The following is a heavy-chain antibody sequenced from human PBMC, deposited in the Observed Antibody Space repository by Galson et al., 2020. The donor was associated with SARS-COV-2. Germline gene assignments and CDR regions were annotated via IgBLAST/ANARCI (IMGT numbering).Heavy chain of an antibody. CDR3: ARDSGSYLSH. CDR1: GFTFSSYA. D-gene: IGHD1-26*01. V-gene: IGHV3-30-3*01. CDR2: ISYDGSNK. Sequence: TGGSLRLSCAASGFTFSSYAMHWVRQAPGKGLEWVAVISYDGSNKYYADSVKGRFTISRDNSKNTLYLQMNSLRAEDTAVYYCARDSGSYLSHWGQGTLVTGSS. J-gene: IGHJ4*02.